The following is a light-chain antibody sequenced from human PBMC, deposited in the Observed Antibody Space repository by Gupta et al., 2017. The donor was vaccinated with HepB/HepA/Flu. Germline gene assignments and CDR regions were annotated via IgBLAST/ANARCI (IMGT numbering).Light chain of an antibody. J-gene: IGLJ3*02. CDR1: NSDVGSYNS. V-gene: IGLV2-14*03. CDR2: DVS. CDR3: SSYTTINTQV. Sequence: QSALTQPASASGSLGQSITISCTGTNSDVGSYNSVNWSQQHPGNVPELMIYDVSNRPSGVSDQFSGYKSGTTASLTISGLQAEDEADYYCSSYTTINTQVFGRGTKLTVL.